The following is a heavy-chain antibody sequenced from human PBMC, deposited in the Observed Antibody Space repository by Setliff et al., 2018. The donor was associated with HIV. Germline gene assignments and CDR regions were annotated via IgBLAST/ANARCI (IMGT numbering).Heavy chain of an antibody. CDR2: IIPMYGVT. J-gene: IGHJ4*02. V-gene: IGHV1-69*10. Sequence: SVKVSCKASGGTFSSYVISWVRQAPGQGPEWMGGIIPMYGVTNYAQKFQGRVTMTTDTSTSTAYMELRSLRSDDTAVYYCAARGAGSFDYWGQGTLVTVSS. CDR1: GGTFSSYV. D-gene: IGHD6-19*01. CDR3: AARGAGSFDY.